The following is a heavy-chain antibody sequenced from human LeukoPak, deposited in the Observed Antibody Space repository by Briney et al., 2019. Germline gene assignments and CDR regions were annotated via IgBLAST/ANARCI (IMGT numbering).Heavy chain of an antibody. D-gene: IGHD1-26*01. CDR3: ARYSGSYYFDL. J-gene: IGHJ4*02. CDR1: GGSISSGGYY. CDR2: IYTTGST. Sequence: SETLSLTCTVSGGSISSGGYYWSWIRQPAGKGLEWIGRIYTTGSTSYNPSLKSRVTMSVDTSNNQFYLKLSSVTAADSAVYYCARYSGSYYFDLWGRGTLVTVSS. V-gene: IGHV4-61*02.